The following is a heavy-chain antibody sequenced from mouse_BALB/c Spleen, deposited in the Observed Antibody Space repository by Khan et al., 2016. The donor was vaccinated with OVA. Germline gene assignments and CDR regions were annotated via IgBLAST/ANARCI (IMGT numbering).Heavy chain of an antibody. CDR2: IWGDGST. CDR3: AREIYYDYAYYYAMDY. D-gene: IGHD2-4*01. V-gene: IGHV2-6-7*01. J-gene: IGHJ4*01. CDR1: GFSLTGYG. Sequence: QMQLEESGPGLVAPSQSLSITCTVSGFSLTGYGVNWVRQPPGKGLEWLGMIWGDGSTDYNSALKSRLSISQDNSKSQVFLKMNSLQTDDTARYYCAREIYYDYAYYYAMDYWGQGTSVTVSS.